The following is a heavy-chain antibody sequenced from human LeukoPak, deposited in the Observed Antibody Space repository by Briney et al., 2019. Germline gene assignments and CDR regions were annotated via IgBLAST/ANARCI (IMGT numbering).Heavy chain of an antibody. Sequence: GGSLRLSCAASGFTFSSYAMSWVRQAPGKGLEWVSAISGSGGSTYYADSVKGRFTISRDNSKNTLYLQMNSLRAEDTAVYYCAADDRSGSYGFDYWGQGTLVTVSS. V-gene: IGHV3-23*01. CDR3: AADDRSGSYGFDY. J-gene: IGHJ4*02. D-gene: IGHD1-26*01. CDR2: ISGSGGST. CDR1: GFTFSSYA.